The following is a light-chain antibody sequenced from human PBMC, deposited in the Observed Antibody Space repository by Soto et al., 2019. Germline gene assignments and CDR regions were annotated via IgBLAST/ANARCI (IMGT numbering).Light chain of an antibody. CDR1: QSVTSSS. Sequence: EIVLTQSPGTLSLSAGERATLSCRASQSVTSSSMAWHQQKPGQAPRLLIYGASSRATGIPDRFSGSGSGTDFTLTISRLESEDSAVYYCQHYGSSPGLTFGGGTKVDIK. CDR2: GAS. V-gene: IGKV3-20*01. J-gene: IGKJ4*01. CDR3: QHYGSSPGLT.